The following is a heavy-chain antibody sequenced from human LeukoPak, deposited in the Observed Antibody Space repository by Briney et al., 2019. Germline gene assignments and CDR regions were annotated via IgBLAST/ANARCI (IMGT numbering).Heavy chain of an antibody. CDR2: IYYSGST. D-gene: IGHD3-16*01. CDR3: ARGGGSYYNNWFDP. V-gene: IGHV4-39*07. Sequence: SETLSLTCTVSGGSISSYYWSWIRQPPGKGLEWIGSIYYSGSTYHNPSLKSRVTISVDTSKNQFSLKLSSVTAADTAVYYCARGGGSYYNNWFDPWGQGTLVTVSS. J-gene: IGHJ5*02. CDR1: GGSISSYY.